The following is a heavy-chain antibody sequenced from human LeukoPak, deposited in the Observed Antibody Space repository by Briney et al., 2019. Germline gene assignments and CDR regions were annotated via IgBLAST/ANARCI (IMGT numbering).Heavy chain of an antibody. D-gene: IGHD3-16*01. CDR2: IIPIFGTA. J-gene: IGHJ5*02. CDR3: ARDWGNWFDP. CDR1: GGTFSSYA. Sequence: ASVKVSCKASGGTFSSYAISWVRQAPGQGLEWMGGIIPIFGTANYAQKFQGRVTITTDESTSTAYMELSSLRSEDTVVYYCARDWGNWFDPWGQGTLVTVSS. V-gene: IGHV1-69*05.